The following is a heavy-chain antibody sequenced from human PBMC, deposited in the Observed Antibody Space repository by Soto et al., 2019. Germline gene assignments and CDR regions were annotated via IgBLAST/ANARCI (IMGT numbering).Heavy chain of an antibody. V-gene: IGHV4-30-4*02. CDR1: GGSISSGDYY. Sequence: SETLSLTCTVSGGSISSGDYYWSWIRQPPGKGLEWIGYIYYSGSTYYNPSLKSRVTISVDTSKNQFSLKLSSVTAADTAVYYCARESVLRYNWFDPWGQGTLVTVSS. CDR2: IYYSGST. D-gene: IGHD3-16*01. CDR3: ARESVLRYNWFDP. J-gene: IGHJ5*02.